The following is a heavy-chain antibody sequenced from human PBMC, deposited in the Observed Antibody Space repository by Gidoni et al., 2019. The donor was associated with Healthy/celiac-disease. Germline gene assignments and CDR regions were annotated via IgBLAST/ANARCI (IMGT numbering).Heavy chain of an antibody. CDR1: GGSISSYY. D-gene: IGHD2-15*01. J-gene: IGHJ6*04. CDR3: ARDVAATDV. Sequence: QVQLQESGPGLVKHSETLSLTCTVPGGSISSYYWSWIRQPPGKGLEWIGYIYYSGSTNYNPSLKRRVTISVDTSKNQFSLKLSSVTAADTAVYYCARDVAATDVWGKGTTVTVSS. CDR2: IYYSGST. V-gene: IGHV4-59*01.